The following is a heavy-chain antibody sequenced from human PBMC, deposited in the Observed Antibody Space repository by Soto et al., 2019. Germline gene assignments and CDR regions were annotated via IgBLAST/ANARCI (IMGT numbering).Heavy chain of an antibody. V-gene: IGHV1-18*01. CDR2: ISAYNGNT. J-gene: IGHJ3*02. Sequence: ASVKGSCKASGYTFTSYGISWVRQAPGQGLEWMGWISAYNGNTNYAQKLQGRVTMTTDTSTSTAYMELRSLRSDDTAVYYCARDRSVGATSGAFDIWGQGTMVTVSS. CDR3: ARDRSVGATSGAFDI. D-gene: IGHD1-26*01. CDR1: GYTFTSYG.